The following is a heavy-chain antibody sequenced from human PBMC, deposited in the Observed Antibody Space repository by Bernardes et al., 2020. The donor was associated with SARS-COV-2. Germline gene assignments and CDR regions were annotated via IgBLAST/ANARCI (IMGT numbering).Heavy chain of an antibody. J-gene: IGHJ5*02. V-gene: IGHV4-34*01. D-gene: IGHD3-3*02. CDR2: IDHRGSA. Sequence: SETLSLTCAVYGGSFTDYYWTWIRQPPGKALEWIGDIDHRGSATYTASLKSRAAMSLDKSKSQFSLKLTSVTAADTAVYYCARGVVTIFGVLIMIPARGWLDPWGQGTPVTVSS. CDR1: GGSFTDYY. CDR3: ARGVVTIFGVLIMIPARGWLDP.